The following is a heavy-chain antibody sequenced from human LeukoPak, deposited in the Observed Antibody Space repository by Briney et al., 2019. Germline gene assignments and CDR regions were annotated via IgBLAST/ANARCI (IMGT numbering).Heavy chain of an antibody. CDR2: IFYSGST. V-gene: IGHV4-39*01. Sequence: SETLSLTCTVSGVPISGSSYYWGWIRQPPGKGLEWIGSIFYSGSTFYNPSLKSRVTISVDTSKNQFSLKLSSVTAADTALYYCARHTTSWQFFGYWGQGTLVTVSS. CDR3: ARHTTSWQFFGY. J-gene: IGHJ4*02. CDR1: GVPISGSSYY. D-gene: IGHD2-2*01.